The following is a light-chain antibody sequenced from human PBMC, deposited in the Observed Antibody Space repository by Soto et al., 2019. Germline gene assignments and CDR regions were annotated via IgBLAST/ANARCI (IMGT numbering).Light chain of an antibody. CDR1: QYINTR. CDR3: HQRQSWPRT. CDR2: QTS. J-gene: IGKJ1*01. V-gene: IGKV3-11*01. Sequence: EIVLTQSPATLSSFPGDRVTLSCRASQYINTRLAWYQHRPGQAPRLLIYQTSLRAAGIPARFSASGSGTDFTLTISDVQPEDFALYYCHQRQSWPRTFGQGTKVHIK.